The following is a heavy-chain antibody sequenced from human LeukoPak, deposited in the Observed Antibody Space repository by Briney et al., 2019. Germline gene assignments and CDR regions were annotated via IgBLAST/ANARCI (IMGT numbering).Heavy chain of an antibody. Sequence: GGSLRLSCAASGFTFSNYWMCWVRQAPGKGLEWVANIKQDGSEKYYVDSLKGRFTISRDNAKNSLYLQMNSPRAQDTAVYYCASEVVVLGGDDAFDIWGQGTMVTVSS. D-gene: IGHD2-21*01. CDR1: GFTFSNYW. V-gene: IGHV3-7*01. CDR3: ASEVVVLGGDDAFDI. J-gene: IGHJ3*02. CDR2: IKQDGSEK.